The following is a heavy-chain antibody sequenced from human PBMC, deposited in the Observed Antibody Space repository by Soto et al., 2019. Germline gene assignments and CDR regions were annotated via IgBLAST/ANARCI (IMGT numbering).Heavy chain of an antibody. D-gene: IGHD6-19*01. CDR1: GFTFSDYA. CDR3: AKGVRQWLVTADFNY. CDR2: VSHDGRNT. Sequence: VQLVESGGGVVQPGRSLRLSCAASGFTFSDYAMHWVRQAPGKGLEWVAVVSHDGRNTHYADSVKGRFTISRDSSKKTVSPGMTRLRAEDTAVYYCAKGVRQWLVTADFNYWGRGALVTVSS. V-gene: IGHV3-30*18. J-gene: IGHJ4*02.